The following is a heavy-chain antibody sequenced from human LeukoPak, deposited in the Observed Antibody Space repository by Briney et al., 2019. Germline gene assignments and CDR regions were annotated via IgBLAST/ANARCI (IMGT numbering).Heavy chain of an antibody. D-gene: IGHD5-12*01. CDR1: GFTFSSFA. CDR2: ITAGGENS. V-gene: IGHV3-23*01. CDR3: AKQSPLKAGWATRDYYSYGFAV. Sequence: GGSLRLSCAASGFTFSSFAMTWVRQTPGKGLEWVSAITAGGENSYYADSVKGRFTCSRDNPKNTLFLQLNRLRADDTAIYYCAKQSPLKAGWATRDYYSYGFAVGGHGTTSPVPS. J-gene: IGHJ6*02.